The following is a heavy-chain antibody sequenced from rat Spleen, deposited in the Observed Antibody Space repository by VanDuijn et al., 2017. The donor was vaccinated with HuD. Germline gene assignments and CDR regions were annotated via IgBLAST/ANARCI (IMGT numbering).Heavy chain of an antibody. D-gene: IGHD4-3*01. V-gene: IGHV5-46*01. CDR1: GFTFSSFP. CDR2: ISYDGSST. CDR3: TREGNSGYDY. J-gene: IGHJ2*01. Sequence: EVQLVESGGGLVQPGRSLKLSCAASGFTFSSFPMAWVRQAPTKGLEWVATISYDGSSTYYPDSVKGRFTISRDNAQNTLYLQMNSLRSEDTATYYCTREGNSGYDYWGQGVMVTVSS.